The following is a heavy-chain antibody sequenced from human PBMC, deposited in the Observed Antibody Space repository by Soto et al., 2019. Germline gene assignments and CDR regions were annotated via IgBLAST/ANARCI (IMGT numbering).Heavy chain of an antibody. Sequence: SETLSLTCAVYGGSFSGYYWSWIRQPPGKGLEWIGEINHSGSTNYNPSLKSRVTISVDTSKNQFSLKLSSVTAADTAVYYCARVFRRIAAAGTVYYYGMDVWGQGTTGTVS. V-gene: IGHV4-34*01. CDR2: INHSGST. J-gene: IGHJ6*02. CDR1: GGSFSGYY. CDR3: ARVFRRIAAAGTVYYYGMDV. D-gene: IGHD6-13*01.